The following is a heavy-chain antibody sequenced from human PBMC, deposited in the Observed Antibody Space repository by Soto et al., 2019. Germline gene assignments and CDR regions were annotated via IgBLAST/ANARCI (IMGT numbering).Heavy chain of an antibody. J-gene: IGHJ4*02. CDR2: VNPSGGHT. CDR3: ARGGHVVVVTAALDY. D-gene: IGHD2-21*02. CDR1: GDTFTDYY. Sequence: QVQLMQSGAEVKKPGASVKVSCKASGDTFTDYYIHWVRQAPGQGLEWMGTVNPSGGHTTYAQHFLGRVTMTGATSHGPLYMELTSLTSDDTAIYSCARGGHVVVVTAALDYWGQGTLVTVSS. V-gene: IGHV1-46*01.